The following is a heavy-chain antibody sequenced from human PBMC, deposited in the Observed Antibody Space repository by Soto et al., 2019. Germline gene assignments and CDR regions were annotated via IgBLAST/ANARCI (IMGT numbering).Heavy chain of an antibody. D-gene: IGHD2-8*02. Sequence: QVQLVQSGAEVRKPGASVNITCRASGFTFSDNLITWVRQAPGQSLELVGWINPDNGNTRYSHTLQRSVTISRHSSASIAYVEVTDVTSEDTAVYYCARDILSVGPRANDDFDVWGQGTMVIVSS. CDR3: ARDILSVGPRANDDFDV. J-gene: IGHJ3*01. CDR2: INPDNGNT. CDR1: GFTFSDNL. V-gene: IGHV1-3*01.